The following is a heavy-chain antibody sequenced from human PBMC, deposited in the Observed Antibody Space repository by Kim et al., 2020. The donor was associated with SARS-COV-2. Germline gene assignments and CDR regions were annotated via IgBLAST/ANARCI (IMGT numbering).Heavy chain of an antibody. Sequence: GGSLRLSCAASGFTFSNAWMSWVRQAPGKGLEWVGRIKSKTDGGTTDYAAPVKGRFTISRDDSKNTLYLQMNSLKTEDTAVYYCTTALQWLEFYDAFDIWGQGTMVTVSS. CDR2: IKSKTDGGTT. V-gene: IGHV3-15*01. J-gene: IGHJ3*02. CDR3: TTALQWLEFYDAFDI. D-gene: IGHD6-19*01. CDR1: GFTFSNAW.